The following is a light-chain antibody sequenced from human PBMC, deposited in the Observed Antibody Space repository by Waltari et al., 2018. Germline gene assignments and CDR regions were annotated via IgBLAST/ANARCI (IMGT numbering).Light chain of an antibody. CDR3: QHYVRLPAT. CDR1: QSVGRT. CDR2: GAS. J-gene: IGKJ1*01. V-gene: IGKV3-20*01. Sequence: EIVLTQSPGTLSWSPGERATLSCRASQSVGRTLAWYQQKPGQAPRLLIYGASSRATDIPDRFSGSGSGTDFSLTINRLEPEDFAVYFCQHYVRLPATFGQGTKVEIK.